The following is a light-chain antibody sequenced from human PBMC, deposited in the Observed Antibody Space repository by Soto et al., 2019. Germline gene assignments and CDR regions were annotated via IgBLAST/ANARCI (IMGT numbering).Light chain of an antibody. Sequence: QAVVTQEPSLAVSTGGTFTLTCASTTGAVTSGSYPNWIQQKPGKAPRALIYNTDNKHSWTPARFSGSLLGGKAALTLSGVQHEDEAPYSCMLYTRGVVVYGEGTKLTV. CDR3: MLYTRGVVV. V-gene: IGLV7-43*01. CDR1: TGAVTSGSY. CDR2: NTD. J-gene: IGLJ3*02.